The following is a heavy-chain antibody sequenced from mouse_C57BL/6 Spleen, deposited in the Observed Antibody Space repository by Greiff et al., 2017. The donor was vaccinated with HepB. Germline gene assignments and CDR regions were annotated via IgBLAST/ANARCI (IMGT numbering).Heavy chain of an antibody. CDR2: ISYSGST. CDR1: GYSITSGYD. J-gene: IGHJ2*01. CDR3: ARGSYGSSYYFDY. D-gene: IGHD1-1*01. V-gene: IGHV3-1*01. Sequence: EVKLVESGPGMVKPSQSLSLTCTVPGYSITSGYDWHWIRHFPGNKLEWMGYISYSGSTNYNPSLKSRISITHDTSKNHFFLKLNSVTTEDTATYYCARGSYGSSYYFDYWGQGTTLTVSS.